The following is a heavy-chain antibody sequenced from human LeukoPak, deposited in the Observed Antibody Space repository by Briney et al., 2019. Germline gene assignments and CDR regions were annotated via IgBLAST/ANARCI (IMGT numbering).Heavy chain of an antibody. D-gene: IGHD3-22*01. CDR2: ISAYNGNT. CDR1: GYTFTSYG. J-gene: IGHJ4*02. V-gene: IGHV1-18*01. Sequence: ASVKVSCKASGYTFTSYGISWVRQAPGQGFEWMGWISAYNGNTNYAQKLQGRVTMTTDTSTSTAYMELRSLRSDDTAVYYCARDGYYYGSSGYLRYWGQGTLVTVSS. CDR3: ARDGYYYGSSGYLRY.